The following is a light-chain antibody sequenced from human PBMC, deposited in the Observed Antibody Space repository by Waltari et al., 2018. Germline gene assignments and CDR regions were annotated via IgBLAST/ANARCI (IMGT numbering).Light chain of an antibody. CDR2: DTS. J-gene: IGKJ4*01. Sequence: EIVLTQSQATLSLSAGERATLSCRASQSVFNYLAWYQQKPGQAPRLLIYDTSKRATGIPARFSGSGSGTDFTLTISNLEAEDFALYFCQQGSVLPLTFGGGTKVDIK. V-gene: IGKV3-11*01. CDR3: QQGSVLPLT. CDR1: QSVFNY.